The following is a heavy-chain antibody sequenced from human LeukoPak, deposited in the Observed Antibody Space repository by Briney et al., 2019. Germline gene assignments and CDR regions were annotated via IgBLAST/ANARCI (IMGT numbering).Heavy chain of an antibody. Sequence: GGSLRLSCAPSGFTFSTYWMNWVRQAPGKGREWVANIKLDGSEEHYVDSVKGRFAVSRDNARNSLHLQMNSLRAEDTAVYYCARSSGYGDDAFDIWGQGTMVTVSS. V-gene: IGHV3-7*01. D-gene: IGHD3-10*01. J-gene: IGHJ3*02. CDR1: GFTFSTYW. CDR3: ARSSGYGDDAFDI. CDR2: IKLDGSEE.